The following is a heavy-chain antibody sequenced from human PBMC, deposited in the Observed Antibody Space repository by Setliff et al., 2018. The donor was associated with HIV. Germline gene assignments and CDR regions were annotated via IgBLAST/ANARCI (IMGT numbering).Heavy chain of an antibody. D-gene: IGHD4-17*01. CDR3: AKEASYGGSHFDY. CDR2: ISGSGNTV. V-gene: IGHV3-48*01. J-gene: IGHJ4*02. Sequence: PGGSLRLSCAASGFSFSHYWMHWVRQAPGKGLEWVSYISGSGNTVYYADSVKGRFTLSRDNSKNTLYLQMNSLRVEDTAIYYCAKEASYGGSHFDYWGQGTLVTVSS. CDR1: GFSFSHYW.